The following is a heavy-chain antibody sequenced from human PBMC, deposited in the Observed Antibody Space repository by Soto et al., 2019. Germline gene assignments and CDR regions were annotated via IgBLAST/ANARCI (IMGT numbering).Heavy chain of an antibody. CDR3: APEGFGSDNWFDA. D-gene: IGHD3-10*01. V-gene: IGHV2-5*01. CDR1: GVSLTTTGLG. CDR2: IYWNDEK. J-gene: IGHJ5*02. Sequence: QITLKESGPTLVTPTQTLTLTCTFSGVSLTTTGLGVAWIRQTPGKALEWIALIYWNDEKRYRPSLRSRLTITKEASKNQVVLTMTAMDPVDTATYCCAPEGFGSDNWFDAWGQGTLVIVSS.